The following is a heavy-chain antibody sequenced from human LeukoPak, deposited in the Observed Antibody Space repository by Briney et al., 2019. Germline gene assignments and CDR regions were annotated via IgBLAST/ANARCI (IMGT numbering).Heavy chain of an antibody. D-gene: IGHD4-17*01. CDR2: MSPNSDNT. V-gene: IGHV1-8*01. CDR3: ARDYGGSSGWFDP. Sequence: ASVKVSCKASGYAFTSYDINWVRQATGQGLEWMGWMSPNSDNTGYAQKFQGRVTFTRDTSISTAYMELRSLTSEDTAVYYCARDYGGSSGWFDPWGQGTLVTVSS. CDR1: GYAFTSYD. J-gene: IGHJ5*02.